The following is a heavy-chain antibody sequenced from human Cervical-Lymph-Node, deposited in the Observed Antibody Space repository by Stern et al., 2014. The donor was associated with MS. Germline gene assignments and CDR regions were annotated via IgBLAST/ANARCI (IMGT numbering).Heavy chain of an antibody. V-gene: IGHV4-59*08. J-gene: IGHJ4*02. CDR2: VHYSGTT. Sequence: VQLVESGPGLVKPSETLSLTCSVSGGSISSYYWNWIRQPPGKGLEWIANVHYSGTTNYHPSLQSRVPILLAPSMHQISLKLNFVTAADTAVYYCAGSGTYYPDYWGQGILVTVSS. CDR1: GGSISSYY. CDR3: AGSGTYYPDY. D-gene: IGHD3-3*01.